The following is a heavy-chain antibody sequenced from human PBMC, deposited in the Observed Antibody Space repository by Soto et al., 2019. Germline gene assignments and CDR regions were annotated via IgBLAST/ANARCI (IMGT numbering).Heavy chain of an antibody. CDR3: AKRQTDIVVVPARGLVPYYYYGMDV. CDR1: GFTFSSYA. V-gene: IGHV3-23*01. CDR2: ISGSGGCT. J-gene: IGHJ6*02. D-gene: IGHD2-2*01. Sequence: EVQLLESGGGLVQPGGSLRLSCAASGFTFSSYAMSWVRQAPGKGLEWVSAISGSGGCTYYADSVKGRFTISRDNSKNTLYLQMNSLRAEDTAVYYCAKRQTDIVVVPARGLVPYYYYGMDVWGQGTTVTVSS.